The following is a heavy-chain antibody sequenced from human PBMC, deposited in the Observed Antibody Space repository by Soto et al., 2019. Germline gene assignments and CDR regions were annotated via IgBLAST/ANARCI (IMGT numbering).Heavy chain of an antibody. Sequence: QVQLVQSGAEVKKPGSSVKVSCKASGGTFSSYTISWVRQAPGQGLEWMGRIIPILGIANYAQKFQGRVTSTADKSTSTAYMELSSLRSEDTAVYYCARALAAAGTGDYWGQGTLVTVSS. CDR2: IIPILGIA. CDR3: ARALAAAGTGDY. D-gene: IGHD6-13*01. V-gene: IGHV1-69*02. CDR1: GGTFSSYT. J-gene: IGHJ4*02.